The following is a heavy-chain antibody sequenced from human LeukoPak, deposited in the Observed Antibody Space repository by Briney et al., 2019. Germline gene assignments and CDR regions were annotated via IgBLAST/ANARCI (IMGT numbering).Heavy chain of an antibody. CDR1: GFTFSNYW. CDR2: IKRDGSEK. J-gene: IGHJ3*02. D-gene: IGHD3-10*01. Sequence: GGSLRLSCAASGFTFSNYWMSWVRQAPEKGLEWVANIKRDGSEKYYVDSVKGRFTISRDNSKNTLYLQMNSLRAEDTAVYYCAKAYHYYGSGSPSAGDAFDIWGQGTMVTVSS. V-gene: IGHV3-7*01. CDR3: AKAYHYYGSGSPSAGDAFDI.